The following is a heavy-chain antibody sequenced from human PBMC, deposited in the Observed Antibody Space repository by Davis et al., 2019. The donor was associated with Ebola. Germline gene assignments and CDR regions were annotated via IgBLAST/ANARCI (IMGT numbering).Heavy chain of an antibody. D-gene: IGHD1-1*01. V-gene: IGHV1-18*04. CDR3: ARAQFPTTSDH. CDR2: INPHNSNT. CDR1: GYTFTNYG. J-gene: IGHJ4*02. Sequence: ASVKVSCKTSGYTFTNYGITWSRQAPGQGLEWMGWINPHNSNTNYAQNVQGRVTMTTDTSTSTAYMEVGSLRSDDTAVYYCARAQFPTTSDHWGQGTLVTVSS.